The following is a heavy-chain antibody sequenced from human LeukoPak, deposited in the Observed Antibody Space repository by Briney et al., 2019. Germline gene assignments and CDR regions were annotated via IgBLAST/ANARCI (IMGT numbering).Heavy chain of an antibody. D-gene: IGHD1-26*01. CDR1: GFTFSSYA. Sequence: SGGSLRLSCAASGFTFSSYAMSWVRQAPGKGLEWVSAISGSGGSTYYADSVKGRFTISRDNSKNTLYLQMNSLRAEDTAVYYCAKGIVGATRKINFFDYWGQGTLVTASS. CDR2: ISGSGGST. V-gene: IGHV3-23*01. CDR3: AKGIVGATRKINFFDY. J-gene: IGHJ4*02.